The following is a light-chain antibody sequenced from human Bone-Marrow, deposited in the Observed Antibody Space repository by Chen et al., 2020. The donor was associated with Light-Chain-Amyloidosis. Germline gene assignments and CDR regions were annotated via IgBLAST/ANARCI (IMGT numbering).Light chain of an antibody. CDR1: LSVTSSN. V-gene: IGKV3-20*01. Sequence: IVLTQSPGTLSFSPGERATLSCRASLSVTSSNLAWYQQKPGQAPRLLIYAASIRATGIPDRFSGSGSGTDFTLIISRLEPEDFALYYCHQYGLSPYSFGQGTKLEIK. J-gene: IGKJ2*03. CDR2: AAS. CDR3: HQYGLSPYS.